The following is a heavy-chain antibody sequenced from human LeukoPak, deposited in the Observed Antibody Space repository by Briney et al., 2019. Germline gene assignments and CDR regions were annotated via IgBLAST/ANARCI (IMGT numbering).Heavy chain of an antibody. CDR1: GFAFSSYE. J-gene: IGHJ6*02. Sequence: GGSLRLSCAASGFAFSSYEMTWVRRAPGKGLEWVSNISSSDTTIHYADSVKGRFTISRDNARNSLYLQMNSLRAEDTAVYYCARSRRDNYYYYYGMDVWGQGTTVTVSS. CDR2: ISSSDTTI. D-gene: IGHD5-24*01. CDR3: ARSRRDNYYYYYGMDV. V-gene: IGHV3-48*03.